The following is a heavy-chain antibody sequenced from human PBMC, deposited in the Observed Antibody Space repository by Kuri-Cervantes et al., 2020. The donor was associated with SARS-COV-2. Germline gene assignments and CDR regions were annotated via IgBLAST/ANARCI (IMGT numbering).Heavy chain of an antibody. CDR2: IYHSGST. J-gene: IGHJ5*02. CDR3: ARERQGLAARHNWFDP. Sequence: GSLRLSCTVSGGSISSYYWSWIRQPPGKGLEWIGYIYHSGSTYYNPSLKSRVTISVDRSKNQFSLKLSSVTAADTAVYYCARERQGLAARHNWFDPWGQGTLVTDSS. D-gene: IGHD6-6*01. CDR1: GGSISSYY. V-gene: IGHV4-59*12.